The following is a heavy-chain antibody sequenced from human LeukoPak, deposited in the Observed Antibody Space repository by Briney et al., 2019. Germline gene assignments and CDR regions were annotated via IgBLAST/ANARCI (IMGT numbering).Heavy chain of an antibody. Sequence: GGSLRLSCSASGFTFSSYAVSWVRQAPGKGLEWVSAISGSGGSTYYPDSVKGRFTISSDNSKNTLYLQMNSLRAEDTAVFYCAKEYRYSSSWTAFDIWGQGTMVTVSS. CDR3: AKEYRYSSSWTAFDI. V-gene: IGHV3-23*01. J-gene: IGHJ3*02. CDR2: ISGSGGST. CDR1: GFTFSSYA. D-gene: IGHD6-13*01.